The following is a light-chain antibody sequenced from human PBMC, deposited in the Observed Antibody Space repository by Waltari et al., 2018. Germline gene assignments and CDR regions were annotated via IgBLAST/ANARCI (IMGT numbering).Light chain of an antibody. CDR3: MFWPSNVWV. V-gene: IGLV5-37*01. CDR2: YNSDSEK. Sequence: QPVLTQPPSSSASPGESARLTCTLPSDINVGDFNIYWYQQKPGSPPRFLLYYNSDSEKAQGSGVPSGFSGAKDASANAGILLISGLQAEDEADYYCMFWPSNVWVFGGGTKLTVL. J-gene: IGLJ3*02. CDR1: SDINVGDFN.